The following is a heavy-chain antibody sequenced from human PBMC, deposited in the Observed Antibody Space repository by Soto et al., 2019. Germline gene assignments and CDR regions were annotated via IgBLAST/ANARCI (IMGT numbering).Heavy chain of an antibody. J-gene: IGHJ4*02. D-gene: IGHD1-1*01. Sequence: SETLSLTCTVSGGSISSGDYYWSWIRQPPGKGLEWIGYIYYSGSTYYNPSLKSRVTISVDTSKNQFSLKLSSVTAADTAVYYCARGGNWNDFDYWGQETLVTVSS. CDR2: IYYSGST. CDR1: GGSISSGDYY. V-gene: IGHV4-30-4*01. CDR3: ARGGNWNDFDY.